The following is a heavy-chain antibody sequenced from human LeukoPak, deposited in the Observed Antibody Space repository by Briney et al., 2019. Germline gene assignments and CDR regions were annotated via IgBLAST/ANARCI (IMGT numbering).Heavy chain of an antibody. CDR3: ARTAPYSSGWYLVDY. CDR2: INPNSGGT. Sequence: ASVKVSCKASGYTFTGYYMHWVRQAPGQGLEWMGWINPNSGGTNYAQKFQGRVTMTRDTSISTAYMELSRPRSDDTAVYYCARTAPYSSGWYLVDYWGQGTLVTVSS. CDR1: GYTFTGYY. V-gene: IGHV1-2*02. D-gene: IGHD6-19*01. J-gene: IGHJ4*02.